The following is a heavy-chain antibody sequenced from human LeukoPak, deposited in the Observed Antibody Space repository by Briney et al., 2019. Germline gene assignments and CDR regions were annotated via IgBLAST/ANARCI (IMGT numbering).Heavy chain of an antibody. CDR1: GFTFSSYA. CDR2: ISGSGGST. V-gene: IGHV3-23*01. J-gene: IGHJ1*01. Sequence: GGSLRLSCAASGFTFSSYAMSWVRQAPGKGLEWVSAISGSGGSTYYADSVKGRFTISRDNSKNTLYLQMNSLRAEDTAVYYCVFDIVLMVYAPYPEYFQHWGQGTLVTVSS. D-gene: IGHD2-8*01. CDR3: VFDIVLMVYAPYPEYFQH.